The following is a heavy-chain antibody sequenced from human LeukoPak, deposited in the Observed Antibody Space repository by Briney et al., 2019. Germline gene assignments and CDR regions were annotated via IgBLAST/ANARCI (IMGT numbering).Heavy chain of an antibody. Sequence: ASVKVSCKASGYTFTSYGISWVRQAPGQGLEWMGWISAYNGNTNYAQKLQGRVTMTTDTSTSTAYMELRSLRSDDTAVYYCARAGGLGTYYDSWSGYSDRARWFDPWGQGTLVTVSS. CDR3: ARAGGLGTYYDSWSGYSDRARWFDP. D-gene: IGHD3-3*01. J-gene: IGHJ5*02. V-gene: IGHV1-18*01. CDR1: GYTFTSYG. CDR2: ISAYNGNT.